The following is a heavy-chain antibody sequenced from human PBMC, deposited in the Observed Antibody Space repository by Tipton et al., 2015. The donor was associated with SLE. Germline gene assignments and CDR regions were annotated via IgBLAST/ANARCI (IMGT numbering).Heavy chain of an antibody. CDR2: ISSNGGNT. V-gene: IGHV3-64*02. D-gene: IGHD2/OR15-2a*01. CDR3: ARGHGSGPSLYRYYGMDV. J-gene: IGHJ6*02. Sequence: SLRLSCAASGFTFSSYAMHWVRQTPGKGLEFVSAISSNGGNTYYADSVKGRFTISRDNSKNTLYVQMGSLRTEDMAVYYCARGHGSGPSLYRYYGMDVWGQGTTVTVSS. CDR1: GFTFSSYA.